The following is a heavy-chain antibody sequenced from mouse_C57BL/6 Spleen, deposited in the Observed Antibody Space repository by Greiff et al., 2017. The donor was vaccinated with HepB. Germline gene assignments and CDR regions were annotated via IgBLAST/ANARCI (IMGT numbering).Heavy chain of an antibody. V-gene: IGHV1-26*01. CDR2: INPNNGGT. Sequence: VQLQQSGPELVKPGASVKISCKASGYTFTDYYMNWVKQSHGKSLEWIGDINPNNGGTSYNQKFKGKATLTVDKSSSTAYMELRSLTSEDSAVYYCARSGWLLRWFAYWGQGTLVTVSA. CDR3: ARSGWLLRWFAY. CDR1: GYTFTDYY. J-gene: IGHJ3*01. D-gene: IGHD2-3*01.